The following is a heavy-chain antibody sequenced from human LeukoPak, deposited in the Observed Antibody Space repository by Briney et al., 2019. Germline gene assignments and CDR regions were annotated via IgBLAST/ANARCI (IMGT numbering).Heavy chain of an antibody. V-gene: IGHV1-46*01. D-gene: IGHD5-18*01. Sequence: GASVKVSCKASGYTFTSYYMHWVRQAPGQGLEWMGIINPSGGRTSYAQKFQGRVTMTRDPSTSTVYMELSSLRSEDTAVYYCARPERGYSYGAYYYYGMDVWGQGTTVTVSS. J-gene: IGHJ6*02. CDR3: ARPERGYSYGAYYYYGMDV. CDR2: INPSGGRT. CDR1: GYTFTSYY.